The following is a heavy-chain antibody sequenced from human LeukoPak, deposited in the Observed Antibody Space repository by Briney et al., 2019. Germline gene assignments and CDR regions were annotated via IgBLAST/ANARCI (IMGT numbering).Heavy chain of an antibody. D-gene: IGHD2-15*01. CDR3: ARRTRYCSGGSCYLDY. J-gene: IGHJ4*02. CDR2: IYPGDSDT. CDR1: GYSFTSYW. Sequence: GESLKISCKGSGYSFTSYWNGWVRQMPGKGLEWMGIIYPGDSDTRYSPSFQGQVTISADKSISTAYLQWSSLKASDTAMYYCARRTRYCSGGSCYLDYWGQGTLVTVSS. V-gene: IGHV5-51*01.